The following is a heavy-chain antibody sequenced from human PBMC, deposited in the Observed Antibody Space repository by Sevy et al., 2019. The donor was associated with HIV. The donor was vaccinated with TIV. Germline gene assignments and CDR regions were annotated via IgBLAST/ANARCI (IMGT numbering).Heavy chain of an antibody. CDR2: ISGSGGST. CDR3: AKHGHSSSREAVPYYFDY. V-gene: IGHV3-23*01. D-gene: IGHD6-13*01. J-gene: IGHJ4*02. CDR1: GFTFSSYA. Sequence: GGSLRLSCAASGFTFSSYAMSWVRQAPGKGLEWVSAISGSGGSTYYADSVKGRFTISRDNSKNTLYLQMNSLRAEDTAVYYCAKHGHSSSREAVPYYFDYWGQGTLVTVSS.